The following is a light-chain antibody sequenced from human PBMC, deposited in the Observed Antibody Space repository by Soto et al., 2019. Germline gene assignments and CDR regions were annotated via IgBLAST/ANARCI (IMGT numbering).Light chain of an antibody. J-gene: IGKJ1*01. CDR3: QQYRTSAQT. CDR2: GAS. V-gene: IGKV3-20*01. Sequence: EIVLTQSPGTLSLSPGESATLSCRASQTVGSDYLAWYQKRPGKAPRLLIYGASSRATGIPDRFSGSGSGTDFTLTISRLEPEDFAVYYCQQYRTSAQTFGQGTQVEIK. CDR1: QTVGSDY.